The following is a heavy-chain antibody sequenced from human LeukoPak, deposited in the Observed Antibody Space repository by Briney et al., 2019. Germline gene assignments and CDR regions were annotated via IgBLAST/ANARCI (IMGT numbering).Heavy chain of an antibody. CDR2: INHSGST. D-gene: IGHD3-10*01. V-gene: IGHV4-34*01. CDR3: ARKFWFGESLDY. Sequence: SETLSLTCAVYGGSFSGYYWSWIRQPPGKGLEWIGEINHSGSTNYNPSLKSRVTISVDTSKNQFSLKPSSVTAADTAVYYCARKFWFGESLDYWGQGTLVTVSS. CDR1: GGSFSGYY. J-gene: IGHJ4*02.